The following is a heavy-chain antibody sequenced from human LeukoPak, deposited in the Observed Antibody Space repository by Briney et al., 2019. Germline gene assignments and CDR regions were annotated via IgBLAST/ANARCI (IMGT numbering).Heavy chain of an antibody. V-gene: IGHV1-69*05. Sequence: ASVKVSCKASGGTFSSYAISWVRQAPGQGLEWMGGIIPIFGTANYAQKLQGRVTMTTDTSTSTAYMELRSLRSDDTAVYYCARDTAYYYDSSGYPRGYYYMDVWGKGTTVTVSS. D-gene: IGHD3-22*01. CDR1: GGTFSSYA. J-gene: IGHJ6*03. CDR3: ARDTAYYYDSSGYPRGYYYMDV. CDR2: IIPIFGTA.